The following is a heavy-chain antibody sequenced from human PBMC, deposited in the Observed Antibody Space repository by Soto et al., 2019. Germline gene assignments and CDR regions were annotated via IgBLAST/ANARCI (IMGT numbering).Heavy chain of an antibody. J-gene: IGHJ4*01. Sequence: EVQLVESGGGLVKPGGSLRLSCAASGFSFSSAWINWVRQTPEKGLEWVGGIKSKTDGVTTDFAARVKDRFAISRADSRDNMDVHMNSLKPGDLGAYYCTSDPHLTQTISRFDVWGLGTLVTVSS. V-gene: IGHV3-15*07. D-gene: IGHD3-9*01. CDR1: GFSFSSAW. CDR3: TSDPHLTQTISRFDV. CDR2: IKSKTDGVTT.